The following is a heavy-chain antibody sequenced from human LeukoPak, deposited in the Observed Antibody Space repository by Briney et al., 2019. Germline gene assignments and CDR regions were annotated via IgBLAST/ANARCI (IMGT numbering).Heavy chain of an antibody. J-gene: IGHJ6*02. CDR1: GFTFSSYA. CDR2: ISGSGGST. CDR3: AKDHFDGTTAWYYYGMDV. D-gene: IGHD1-1*01. V-gene: IGHV3-23*01. Sequence: GGSLRLSCAASGFTFSSYAMSWVRQAPGKGLEWVSAISGSGGSTYYADFVKGRFTISRDNSKNTLYLQMNSLRAEDTAVYYCAKDHFDGTTAWYYYGMDVWGQGTTVTVSS.